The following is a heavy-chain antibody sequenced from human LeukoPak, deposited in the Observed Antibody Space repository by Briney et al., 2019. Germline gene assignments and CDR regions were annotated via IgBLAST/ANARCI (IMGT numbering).Heavy chain of an antibody. Sequence: SETLSLTCTVSGGSISSSSYYWGWIRQPPGKGLEWIGSIYYGGSTYYNPSLKSRVTISVDTSKNQFSLKLSSVTAADTAVYYCARHRWAPRVQLEHGVENWFDPWGQGTLVTVSS. V-gene: IGHV4-39*01. CDR1: GGSISSSSYY. CDR3: ARHRWAPRVQLEHGVENWFDP. CDR2: IYYGGST. D-gene: IGHD1-1*01. J-gene: IGHJ5*02.